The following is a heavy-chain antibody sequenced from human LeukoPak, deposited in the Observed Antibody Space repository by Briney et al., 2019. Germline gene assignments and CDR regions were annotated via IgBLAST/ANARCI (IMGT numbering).Heavy chain of an antibody. CDR2: ISWNSDII. CDR3: VKGEEAANLGELLDY. Sequence: GGSLRLSCAASGFIFDDFAMHWVRQAPGKGLEWVSGISWNSDIIGYADSVKGRFTISRDNAKNSLYLQMNRLRAKDTAFYYCVKGEEAANLGELLDYWGQGTLVTVSS. J-gene: IGHJ4*02. CDR1: GFIFDDFA. D-gene: IGHD2-21*01. V-gene: IGHV3-9*01.